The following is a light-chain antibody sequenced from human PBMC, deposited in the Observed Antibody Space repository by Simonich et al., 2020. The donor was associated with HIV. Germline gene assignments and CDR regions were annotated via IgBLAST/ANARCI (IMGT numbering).Light chain of an antibody. CDR3: QTWGAGAGANWV. Sequence: QLVLTQSPSASASLGASVRLTCTLSSGHSRYDIAWHQQQPGKGPRYLMKVESDGSHSKGDGIPDRFSASSYGAGRYLTISSLQFEDEADYYCQTWGAGAGANWVFGGGTKLTVL. CDR1: SGHSRYD. CDR2: VESDGSH. J-gene: IGLJ3*02. V-gene: IGLV4-69*01.